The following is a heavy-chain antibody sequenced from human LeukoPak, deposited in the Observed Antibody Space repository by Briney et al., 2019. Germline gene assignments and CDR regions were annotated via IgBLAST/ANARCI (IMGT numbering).Heavy chain of an antibody. CDR1: SGSISSYF. J-gene: IGHJ4*02. CDR3: GRQGYTASHYFLDF. V-gene: IGHV4-4*07. Sequence: SETLSLTCTVSSGSISSYFWGWVRQPPGKGLEWIGRIYTTGTTHYNPSLKSRVTMSIDTSTNQFSLNLRPMTAADTAVYYCGRQGYTASHYFLDFWSQGTLVAVS. CDR2: IYTTGTT. D-gene: IGHD2-2*02.